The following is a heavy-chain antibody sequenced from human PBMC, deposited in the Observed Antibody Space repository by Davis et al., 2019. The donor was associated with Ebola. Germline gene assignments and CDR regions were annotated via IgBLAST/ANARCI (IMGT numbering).Heavy chain of an antibody. Sequence: PGGSLRLSCAASGFRFSTYTMNWVRQAPGKGLEWVSAISASGGSTYYADSVKGRFTISRDNSKNTLHLQMNSLRVEDTAVYFCARDPTVSEFYYYGMDIWGQGTTVTLSS. CDR1: GFRFSTYT. J-gene: IGHJ6*02. V-gene: IGHV3-23*01. D-gene: IGHD4-11*01. CDR3: ARDPTVSEFYYYGMDI. CDR2: ISASGGST.